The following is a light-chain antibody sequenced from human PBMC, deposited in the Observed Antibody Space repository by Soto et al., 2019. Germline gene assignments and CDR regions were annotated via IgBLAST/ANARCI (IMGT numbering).Light chain of an antibody. CDR1: SSNTGSNY. Sequence: QSVLTQPPSASGTPGQRVTISCSGSSSNTGSNYVYWYQQLPGTAPKLLIYRNNQRPSGVPDRFSGSKSGTSASLAISGLRSEDEADYYCAAWDERLRGDYVFGTGNKVTVL. CDR3: AAWDERLRGDYV. CDR2: RNN. J-gene: IGLJ1*01. V-gene: IGLV1-47*01.